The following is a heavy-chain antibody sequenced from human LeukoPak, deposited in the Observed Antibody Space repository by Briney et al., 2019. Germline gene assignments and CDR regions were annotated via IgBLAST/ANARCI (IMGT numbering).Heavy chain of an antibody. J-gene: IGHJ5*02. Sequence: SETLSLTCAVYGGSFSGYYWSWIRQPPGKGLEWIGEINHSGSTNYNPSLKSRVTISVDTSKNQFSLKLSSVTAADTAVYYCAREIPRGYYYGSGSYRRTGNNWFDPWGQGTLVTVSS. D-gene: IGHD3-10*01. CDR1: GGSFSGYY. CDR3: AREIPRGYYYGSGSYRRTGNNWFDP. V-gene: IGHV4-34*01. CDR2: INHSGST.